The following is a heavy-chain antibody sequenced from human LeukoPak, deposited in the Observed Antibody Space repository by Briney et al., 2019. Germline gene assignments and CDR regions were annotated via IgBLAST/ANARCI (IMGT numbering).Heavy chain of an antibody. CDR1: GFTFSSYG. CDR3: ARAKWYFDWVGAFDI. V-gene: IGHV3-33*01. Sequence: GGSLRLSCAASGFTFSSYGMHWVRQAPGKGLEWVAVIWHDGSNKYYADSVKGRFTISRDNSKNTLYLQMNSLRAEDTAVYYCARAKWYFDWVGAFDIWGQGTMVTVSS. J-gene: IGHJ3*02. D-gene: IGHD3-9*01. CDR2: IWHDGSNK.